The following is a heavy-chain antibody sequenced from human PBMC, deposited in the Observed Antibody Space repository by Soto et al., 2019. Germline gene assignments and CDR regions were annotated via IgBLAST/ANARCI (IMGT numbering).Heavy chain of an antibody. CDR3: ARATHQRWPGGVVADTNRFDP. J-gene: IGHJ5*02. Sequence: QVQLVQSGAEVKKPGSSVKVSCKASGGTFSSYAISWVRQAPGQGLEWMGGIIPIFGTANYAQKFQGRVTITADESTSTAYRELSSLRSEDTAVYYCARATHQRWPGGVVADTNRFDPWGQGTLVTVSS. V-gene: IGHV1-69*01. D-gene: IGHD2-15*01. CDR1: GGTFSSYA. CDR2: IIPIFGTA.